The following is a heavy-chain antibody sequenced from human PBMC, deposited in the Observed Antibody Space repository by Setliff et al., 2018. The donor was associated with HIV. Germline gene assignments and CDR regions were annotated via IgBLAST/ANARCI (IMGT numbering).Heavy chain of an antibody. J-gene: IGHJ5*02. V-gene: IGHV4-4*07. D-gene: IGHD3-22*01. Sequence: SETLSLTCTVSGGSISSYYWNWIRQSAGKGLEWIGRIDTSESTNYNPSLKSRVTMSVDTSRNQFSLNLSSMTAADTAVYCCARAFDSSAPWIDLWAQGTLVTVSS. CDR2: IDTSEST. CDR1: GGSISSYY. CDR3: ARAFDSSAPWIDL.